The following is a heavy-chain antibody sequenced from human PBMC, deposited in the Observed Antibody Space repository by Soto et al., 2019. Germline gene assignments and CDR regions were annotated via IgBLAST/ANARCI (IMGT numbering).Heavy chain of an antibody. CDR3: ARAVTWGLDV. Sequence: EVQLVESGGGLVQPGGSLRLSCAASGFTFSLYSMSWVRQAPGKGLEWVSYISRSSTGIHYADSGKGRFTISRDDATNSMHLQMNGLRDGDTAVDYCARAVTWGLDVWGQGTTVSISS. J-gene: IGHJ6*02. CDR1: GFTFSLYS. V-gene: IGHV3-48*02. D-gene: IGHD3-10*01. CDR2: ISRSSTGI.